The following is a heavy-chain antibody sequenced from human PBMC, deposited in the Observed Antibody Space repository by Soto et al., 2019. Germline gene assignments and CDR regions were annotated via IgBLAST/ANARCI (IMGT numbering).Heavy chain of an antibody. V-gene: IGHV1-2*04. J-gene: IGHJ6*03. CDR3: ARHLAQACSSTSCYYYYMDV. CDR2: INPNSGGT. Sequence: ASVKVSCKASGYAFTGYYMHWVRQAPGQGLEWMGWINPNSGGTNYAQKFQGWVTMTRDTSISTAYLQRSSLKASDTAMYYCARHLAQACSSTSCYYYYMDVWGKGTTVTVSS. D-gene: IGHD2-2*01. CDR1: GYAFTGYY.